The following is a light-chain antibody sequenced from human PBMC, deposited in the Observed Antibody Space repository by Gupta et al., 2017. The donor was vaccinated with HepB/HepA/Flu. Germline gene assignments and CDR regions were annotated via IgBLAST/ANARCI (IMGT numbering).Light chain of an antibody. CDR3: QQFNTYPIT. Sequence: DIQLTQSPSFLSASVGDRVTITCRASQGINSCLLWYQQKPGKAPKLLIYRASTLQSGVPSRFSGSGSGTDFTLTISSLQPEDFATYYRQQFNTYPITFGRGT. J-gene: IGKJ5*01. CDR1: QGINSC. V-gene: IGKV1-9*01. CDR2: RAS.